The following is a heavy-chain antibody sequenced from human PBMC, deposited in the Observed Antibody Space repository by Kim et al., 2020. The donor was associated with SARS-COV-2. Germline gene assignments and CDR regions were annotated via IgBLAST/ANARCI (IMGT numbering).Heavy chain of an antibody. V-gene: IGHV3-23*01. J-gene: IGHJ4*02. CDR3: AKGEYGPDYGDYDGAFD. Sequence: GGSLRLSCAASGFTFSSYAMSWVRQAPGKGLEWVSAISGSGGSTYYADSVKGRFTISRDNSKNTLYLQMNSLRAEGTAVYYCAKGEYGPDYGDYDGAFDWGQGTLVAVSS. D-gene: IGHD4-17*01. CDR2: ISGSGGST. CDR1: GFTFSSYA.